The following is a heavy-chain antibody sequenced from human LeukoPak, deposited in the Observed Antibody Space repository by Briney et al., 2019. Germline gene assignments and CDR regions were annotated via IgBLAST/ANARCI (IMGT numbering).Heavy chain of an antibody. CDR3: ARVRRSSSWYVEESGWFDP. V-gene: IGHV1-2*02. CDR2: INPNSGGT. CDR1: GYTFTGYY. J-gene: IGHJ5*02. D-gene: IGHD6-13*01. Sequence: ASVKVSCKAPGYTFTGYYMHWVRQAPGQGLEWMGWINPNSGGTNYAQKFQGRVTMTRDTSISTAYMELSRLRSDDTAVYYCARVRRSSSWYVEESGWFDPWGQGTLVTVSS.